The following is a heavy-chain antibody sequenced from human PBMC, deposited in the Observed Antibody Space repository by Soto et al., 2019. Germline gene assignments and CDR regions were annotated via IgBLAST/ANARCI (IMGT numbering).Heavy chain of an antibody. CDR1: GGSISSGDYY. D-gene: IGHD5-18*01. Sequence: SETLSLTCTVSGGSISSGDYYWSWIRQPPGKGLEWIGYIYYSGSTYYNPSLKSRVTISVDTSKNQFSLKLSSVTAADTAVYYCASAVTAIYFGSFDYWGQGTLVTVSS. CDR3: ASAVTAIYFGSFDY. V-gene: IGHV4-30-4*01. J-gene: IGHJ4*02. CDR2: IYYSGST.